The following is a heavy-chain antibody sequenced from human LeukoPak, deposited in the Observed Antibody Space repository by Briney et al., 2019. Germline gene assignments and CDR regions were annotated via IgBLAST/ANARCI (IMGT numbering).Heavy chain of an antibody. CDR2: IYYIGST. V-gene: IGHV4-59*08. CDR3: ARPLAYSYSSLFDI. CDR1: GRSSSNYY. Sequence: KPSETLSLTCSVSGRSSSNYYWGCIRQPPGRGLEWIGYIYYIGSTNSNASLKSRVTIFVDPSKNQFSLRLSSVTAADPAVYYCARPLAYSYSSLFDIWGQGTMVTVSS. D-gene: IGHD6-6*01. J-gene: IGHJ3*02.